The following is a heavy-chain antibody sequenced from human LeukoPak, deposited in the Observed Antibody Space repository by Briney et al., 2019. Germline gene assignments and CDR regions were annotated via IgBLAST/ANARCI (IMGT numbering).Heavy chain of an antibody. V-gene: IGHV3-23*01. D-gene: IGHD3-10*01. Sequence: GGSLRLSCAASGFTYSSYGMSWVRQAPGKGLEWVSSISGSGGFSGSGGDTFYAESVKGRFKISRDNSKNTVHLQMNSLRGDDTAKYYCARVGPGAWGQGTLVIVSP. CDR2: ISGSGGFSGSGGDT. CDR1: GFTYSSYG. CDR3: ARVGPGA. J-gene: IGHJ5*02.